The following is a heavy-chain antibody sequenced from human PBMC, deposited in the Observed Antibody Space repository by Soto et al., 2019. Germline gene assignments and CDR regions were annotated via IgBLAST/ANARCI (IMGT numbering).Heavy chain of an antibody. Sequence: SDTLSLTCTVSGGSISSSSYYWGWIRQPPGKGLEWIGSIYYSGSTYYNPSLKSRVTISVDTSKNQFSLKLSSVTAADTAVYYCATQFRYSRYDTIDYWGQGTLVTVTS. V-gene: IGHV4-39*01. J-gene: IGHJ4*02. CDR2: IYYSGST. D-gene: IGHD5-12*01. CDR3: ATQFRYSRYDTIDY. CDR1: GGSISSSSYY.